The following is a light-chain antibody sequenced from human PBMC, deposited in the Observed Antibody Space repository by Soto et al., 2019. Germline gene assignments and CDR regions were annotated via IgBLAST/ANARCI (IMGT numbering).Light chain of an antibody. Sequence: EILMTQSPATLSVSPGERVTLSCRASQSVSNNLAWYQQKPGQAPRLLIYYASTRATGVPARFSGSGSGTEFTLTISSLQSEDFALYYCQQYNNWPPITFGQGTRLEIK. J-gene: IGKJ5*01. CDR2: YAS. CDR1: QSVSNN. CDR3: QQYNNWPPIT. V-gene: IGKV3-15*01.